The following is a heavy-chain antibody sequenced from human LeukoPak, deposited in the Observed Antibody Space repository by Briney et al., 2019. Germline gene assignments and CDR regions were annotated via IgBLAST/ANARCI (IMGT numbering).Heavy chain of an antibody. CDR2: IYHSGST. V-gene: IGHV4-30-2*01. J-gene: IGHJ4*02. D-gene: IGHD6-13*01. Sequence: SETLSLTCAVSGVSISSGGFSWRWLRQPPGKGLEWIGYIYHSGSTYYNPSLKSRVTISVDRSKNQFSLKLSSVTAADTAVYYCASSLSSSWYKGFDYWGQGTLVTVSS. CDR1: GVSISSGGFS. CDR3: ASSLSSSWYKGFDY.